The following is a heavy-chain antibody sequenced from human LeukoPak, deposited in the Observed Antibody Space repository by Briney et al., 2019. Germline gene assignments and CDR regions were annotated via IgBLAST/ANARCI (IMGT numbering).Heavy chain of an antibody. D-gene: IGHD2-15*01. J-gene: IGHJ3*02. Sequence: GASVKVSCKASGYTFTGYYMHWVRQAPGQGLEWMGWINPDSGVTNYPQKFQGRVTMTRDTSSSTAYMELIRLRSDDTAVYYCARDGTFGIWGQETMVTVSS. CDR3: ARDGTFGI. CDR2: INPDSGVT. V-gene: IGHV1-2*02. CDR1: GYTFTGYY.